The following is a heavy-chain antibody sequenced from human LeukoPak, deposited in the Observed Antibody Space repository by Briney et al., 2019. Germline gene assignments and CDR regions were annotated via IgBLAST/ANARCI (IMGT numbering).Heavy chain of an antibody. J-gene: IGHJ3*02. CDR3: TSQISFCGGDCPFAFDI. D-gene: IGHD2-21*02. CDR2: IRSKPNSYAT. Sequence: PGGSLRLSCAASGFTFSASAMHWVRQASGKGLEWVGHIRSKPNSYATEYAASVKGRFTISGDDLKNTAFLQMSSLKTDDTAVYYCTSQISFCGGDCPFAFDIWGQGTTVTVSS. V-gene: IGHV3-73*01. CDR1: GFTFSASA.